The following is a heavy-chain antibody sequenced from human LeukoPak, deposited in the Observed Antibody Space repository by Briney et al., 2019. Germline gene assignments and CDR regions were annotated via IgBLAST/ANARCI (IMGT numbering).Heavy chain of an antibody. CDR3: ARDVVVTSSPDAFDI. Sequence: PSQTLSLTCAVSGDSVNSGGYYWAGIRHYPGKGLEWVGHISNSGTTSYNPSLRSRVSISVDTSYNHFSLTLTSVTAADRAVYYCARDVVVTSSPDAFDIWGQGRMVVV. CDR1: GDSVNSGGYY. V-gene: IGHV4-31*11. CDR2: ISNSGTT. J-gene: IGHJ3*02. D-gene: IGHD2-21*02.